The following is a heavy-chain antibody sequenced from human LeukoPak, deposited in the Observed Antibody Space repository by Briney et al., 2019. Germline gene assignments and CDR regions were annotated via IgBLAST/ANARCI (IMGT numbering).Heavy chain of an antibody. D-gene: IGHD3-10*01. CDR3: ARQGGYSDAFDI. CDR1: RSSMSDYY. CDR2: IYYSGST. V-gene: IGHV4-59*08. Sequence: SETLSLTCTVSRSSMSDYYWSWIRQPPGKGLEWIGYIYYSGSTNYNPSLKSRVTISVDTSKNQFSLKLSSVTAADTAVYYCARQGGYSDAFDIWGQGTMVTVSS. J-gene: IGHJ3*02.